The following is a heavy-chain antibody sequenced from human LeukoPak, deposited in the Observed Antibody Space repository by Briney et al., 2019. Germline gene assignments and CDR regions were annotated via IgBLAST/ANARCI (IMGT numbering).Heavy chain of an antibody. CDR2: INWNGGST. CDR3: ARGGGYCSGGSCYIEYYFDY. CDR1: GFTFDDYG. D-gene: IGHD2-15*01. Sequence: GGSLRLSCAASGFTFDDYGMSWVRQAPGKGLEWVSGINWNGGSTGYADSVKGRFTISRDNAKNSLYLQMNSLRAEDTALYYCARGGGYCSGGSCYIEYYFDYWGQGTLVTVSS. J-gene: IGHJ4*02. V-gene: IGHV3-20*04.